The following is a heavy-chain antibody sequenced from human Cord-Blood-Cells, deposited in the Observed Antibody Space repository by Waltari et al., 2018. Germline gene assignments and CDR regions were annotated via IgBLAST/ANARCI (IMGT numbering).Heavy chain of an antibody. Sequence: HVQLQVPGPGLVKPSETLFLTCTVSGYSISSGYDWGWIRQPPGKGLEWIGSIYHSGSTYYNPSLKSRVTISVDTSKNQFSLKLSSVTAADTAVYYCARGPIQLDYWGQGTLVTVSS. CDR3: ARGPIQLDY. J-gene: IGHJ4*02. D-gene: IGHD6-6*01. CDR1: GYSISSGYD. V-gene: IGHV4-38-2*02. CDR2: IYHSGST.